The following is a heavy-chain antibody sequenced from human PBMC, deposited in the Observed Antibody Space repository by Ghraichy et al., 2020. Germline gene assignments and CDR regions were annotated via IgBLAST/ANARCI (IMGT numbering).Heavy chain of an antibody. V-gene: IGHV3-7*03. CDR3: ARLLSHEARIGSLWRTPQTDYYYYMDV. D-gene: IGHD1-14*01. Sequence: GGSLRLSCAASGFTFSSYWMNWVRQAPGKGLEWVANIKQDGSEKYYVDSVKGRFTISRDNAKNSLYLQMNSLRAEDAAVYYCARLLSHEARIGSLWRTPQTDYYYYMDVWGKGPRSPSP. CDR2: IKQDGSEK. CDR1: GFTFSSYW. J-gene: IGHJ6*03.